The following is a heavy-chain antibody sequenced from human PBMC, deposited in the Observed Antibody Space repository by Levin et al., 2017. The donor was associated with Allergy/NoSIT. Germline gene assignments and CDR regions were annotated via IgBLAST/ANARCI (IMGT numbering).Heavy chain of an antibody. CDR3: ARDSEPGYSNLNMGYYGMDV. CDR1: GFTFSSYA. V-gene: IGHV3-30-3*01. D-gene: IGHD4-11*01. CDR2: ISYDGSNK. Sequence: GESLKISCAASGFTFSSYAMHWVRQAPGKGLEWVAVISYDGSNKYYADSVKGRFTISRDNSKNTLYLQMNSLRAEDTAVYYCARDSEPGYSNLNMGYYGMDVWGQGTTVTVSS. J-gene: IGHJ6*02.